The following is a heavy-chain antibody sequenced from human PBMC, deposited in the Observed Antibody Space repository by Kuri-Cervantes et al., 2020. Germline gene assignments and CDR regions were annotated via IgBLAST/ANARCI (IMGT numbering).Heavy chain of an antibody. CDR3: ASHNNEYKYALGH. CDR2: IKQDGSKQ. J-gene: IGHJ4*02. V-gene: IGHV3-7*01. Sequence: GGSLRLSCAASGLTFSNYWMAWVRQPPGKGLEWLANIKQDGSKQDYVDSLKGRFIISRDNAKNSLYLQMNSLRAEDTALYYCASHNNEYKYALGHWGQGTQVTVSS. CDR1: GLTFSNYW. D-gene: IGHD2-8*01.